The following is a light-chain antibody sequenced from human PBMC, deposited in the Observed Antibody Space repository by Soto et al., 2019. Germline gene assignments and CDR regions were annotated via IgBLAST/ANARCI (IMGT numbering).Light chain of an antibody. CDR3: QQYSSSPPEFT. J-gene: IGKJ3*01. CDR2: GAS. V-gene: IGKV3-20*01. Sequence: EIVLTQAPGTLSGSPGERVTLSCRASQSVSSNYLAWYQQRPGQAPRLLIFGASYRATGIPDRFSGSGSWTDFTLTISRLEPEDFAVYYCQQYSSSPPEFTFGPWTKVDSK. CDR1: QSVSSNY.